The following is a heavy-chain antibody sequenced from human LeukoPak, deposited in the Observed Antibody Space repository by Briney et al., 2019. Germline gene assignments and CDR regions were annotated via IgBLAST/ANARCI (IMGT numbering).Heavy chain of an antibody. V-gene: IGHV3-30*01. CDR2: ISYDGSNK. CDR1: GFTFSSYA. Sequence: EGSLRLSCAASGFTFSSYAMHWDRQAPGQGLEWGAVISYDGSNKYYADSVKGRFTISRDNSKNTLYLQMNSLRAEDTAVYYCARDSSGWYSVSGYFDYWGQGTLVTVSS. J-gene: IGHJ4*02. D-gene: IGHD6-19*01. CDR3: ARDSSGWYSVSGYFDY.